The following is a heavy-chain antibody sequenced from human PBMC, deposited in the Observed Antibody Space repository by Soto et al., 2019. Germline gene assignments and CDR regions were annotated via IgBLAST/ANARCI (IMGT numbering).Heavy chain of an antibody. V-gene: IGHV4-4*08. Sequence: SETLSLTCTVSGASISSYYWSWIRQSPGKGLEWIGSIYPSESSTLDNPSLKTRVSISVDNAKKSLYLQMNSLRGDDTAVYYYARGGSNRFGLWGQGTLVTVSS. CDR2: IYPSESST. CDR1: GASISSYY. CDR3: ARGGSNRFGL. D-gene: IGHD6-13*01. J-gene: IGHJ4*02.